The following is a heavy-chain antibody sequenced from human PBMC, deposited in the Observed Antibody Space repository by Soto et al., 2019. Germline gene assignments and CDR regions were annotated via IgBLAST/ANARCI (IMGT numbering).Heavy chain of an antibody. D-gene: IGHD3-10*01. CDR2: IYNSGST. J-gene: IGHJ4*02. Sequence: QVQLQESGPGLVKPSETLSLTCTVSGGSISSYYWTWIRQPPGKGLEWIGFIYNSGSTHYNPSLRSRVTISVDTSKNQFSLKLRSVTAADTAVYYCACMGYHYGSGSYPLDYWGQGTLVTVSS. V-gene: IGHV4-59*08. CDR1: GGSISSYY. CDR3: ACMGYHYGSGSYPLDY.